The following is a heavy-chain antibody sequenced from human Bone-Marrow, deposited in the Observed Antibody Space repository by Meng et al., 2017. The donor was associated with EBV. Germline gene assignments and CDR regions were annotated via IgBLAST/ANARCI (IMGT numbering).Heavy chain of an antibody. CDR3: AREGSPFYYDSSGYDL. Sequence: QVPLRESCPGLVKPSATLSLTCTVSGGSVSSGSYYWSWIRQPPGKGLQWIGYIYYSGSTNYNPSLKSRATISMDTSKNQFSLKLSSVTAADTAVYYCAREGSPFYYDSSGYDLWGQGTLVTVSS. CDR1: GGSVSSGSYY. V-gene: IGHV4-61*01. J-gene: IGHJ4*02. D-gene: IGHD3-22*01. CDR2: IYYSGST.